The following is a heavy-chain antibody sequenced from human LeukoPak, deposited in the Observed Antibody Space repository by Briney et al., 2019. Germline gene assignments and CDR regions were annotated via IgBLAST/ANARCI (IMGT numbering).Heavy chain of an antibody. V-gene: IGHV3-9*01. J-gene: IGHJ4*02. CDR1: GFSVSNYY. D-gene: IGHD5-24*01. CDR3: AKDFVRWLHPEYFDY. Sequence: GGSLRLSCAASGFSVSNYYMSWVRQAPGKGLEWVSGISWNSGSIGYADSVKGRFTISRDNAKNSLYLQMNSLRAEDTALYYCAKDFVRWLHPEYFDYWGQGTLVTVSS. CDR2: ISWNSGSI.